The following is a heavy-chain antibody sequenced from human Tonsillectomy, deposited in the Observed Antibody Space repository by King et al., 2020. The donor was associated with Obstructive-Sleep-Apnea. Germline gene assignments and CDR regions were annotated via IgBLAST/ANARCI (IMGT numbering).Heavy chain of an antibody. Sequence: VQLVESGGGLVQPGRSLRLSCRASGFTSGDDAMSWFRQAPGKGLEWVGFIRSKLYGGTTEYAASVKGRFTISRDDSKSIAYLQMNSLKTDDTAVYYCTRDKNMVDTAMDDDAFDIWGQGTMVTVSS. J-gene: IGHJ3*02. CDR3: TRDKNMVDTAMDDDAFDI. CDR1: GFTSGDDA. V-gene: IGHV3-49*03. D-gene: IGHD5-18*01. CDR2: IRSKLYGGTT.